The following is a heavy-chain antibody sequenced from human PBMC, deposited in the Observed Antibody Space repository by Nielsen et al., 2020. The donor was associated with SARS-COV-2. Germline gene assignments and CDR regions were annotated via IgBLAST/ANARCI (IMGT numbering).Heavy chain of an antibody. CDR2: ISGSGGST. V-gene: IGHV3-23*01. CDR1: GFTFSNYG. CDR3: AKSVGVYCSGGSCYSYFDY. Sequence: GGSLRLSCAGSGFTFSNYGMSWVRQAPGKGLEWVSGISGSGGSTYHADSVKGRFTISRDNSKNTVYLQMNSLRAEDTAVYYCAKSVGVYCSGGSCYSYFDYWGQGTLVTVSS. J-gene: IGHJ4*02. D-gene: IGHD2-15*01.